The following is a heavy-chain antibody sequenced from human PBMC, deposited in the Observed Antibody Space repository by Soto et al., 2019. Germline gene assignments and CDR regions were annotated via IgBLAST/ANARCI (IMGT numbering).Heavy chain of an antibody. D-gene: IGHD3-22*01. Sequence: EVQLLESGGGSVQPGGSLRLSCAASGFTLSNYAMSWVRQAPGKGLEWVSAISISGGSTYYADSVKGRFTISRDSSKNTLYLQMNSLRAEDTAVYYCAKDLRDSSGYYYYIDSWGQGLLVTVSS. J-gene: IGHJ4*02. CDR1: GFTLSNYA. CDR3: AKDLRDSSGYYYYIDS. V-gene: IGHV3-23*01. CDR2: ISISGGST.